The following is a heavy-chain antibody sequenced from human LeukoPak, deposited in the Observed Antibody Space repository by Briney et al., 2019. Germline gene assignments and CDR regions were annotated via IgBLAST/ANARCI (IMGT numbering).Heavy chain of an antibody. J-gene: IGHJ4*02. CDR1: GFTFSSYA. D-gene: IGHD2-21*02. CDR2: ISGSGGST. Sequence: GGSLRLSCAASGFTFSSYAMSWVRQAPGKGLEWVSAISGSGGSTYYADSVKGRFTISRDNSKNTLYLQMNSLRAEDTAVYYCARFRTWGDKAFDYWGQGTLVTVSS. V-gene: IGHV3-23*01. CDR3: ARFRTWGDKAFDY.